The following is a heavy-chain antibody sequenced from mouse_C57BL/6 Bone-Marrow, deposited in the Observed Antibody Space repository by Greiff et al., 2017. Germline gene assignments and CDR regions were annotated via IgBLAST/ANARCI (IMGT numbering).Heavy chain of an antibody. V-gene: IGHV14-4*01. CDR3: TTVPFDY. Sequence: VHVKQSGAELVRPGASVKLSCTASGFNIKDDYMHWVKQRPEQGQEWIGWIDPENGDTEYASKFQGKATITADTSSNTSYLLLSSLTSEDTALYYCTTVPFDYWGQGTTLTVSS. J-gene: IGHJ2*01. CDR2: IDPENGDT. CDR1: GFNIKDDY.